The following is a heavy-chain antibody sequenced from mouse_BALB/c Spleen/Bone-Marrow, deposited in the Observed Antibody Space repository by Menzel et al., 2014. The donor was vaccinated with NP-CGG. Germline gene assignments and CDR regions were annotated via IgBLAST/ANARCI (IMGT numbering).Heavy chain of an antibody. Sequence: VQLQQSGPGLVAPSQSLSITCTVSGFSLTSYGVNWVRQPPGKGLEWLGVIWAGGSTNYNSALMSRLSISKDNSKSQVFLKMNSLQTDDTAMYYCARDPRTGTGAMDYWGQGTSVTVSS. D-gene: IGHD4-1*01. CDR1: GFSLTSYG. CDR2: IWAGGST. CDR3: ARDPRTGTGAMDY. J-gene: IGHJ4*01. V-gene: IGHV2-9*02.